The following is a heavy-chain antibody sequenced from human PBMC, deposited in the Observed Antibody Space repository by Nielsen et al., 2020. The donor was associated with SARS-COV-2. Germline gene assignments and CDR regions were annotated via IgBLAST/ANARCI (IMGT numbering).Heavy chain of an antibody. V-gene: IGHV1-18*04. Sequence: ASVKVSCKASGYSFTSYGISWVRQAPGQGLEWLGRIIPVVGMTDYTQKFQGRVTITADTSTGIAYMEVSGLTSEDTAMYYCARDRHYGSGSYGAFDIWGQGTMITVSS. CDR1: GYSFTSYG. CDR2: IIPVVGMT. CDR3: ARDRHYGSGSYGAFDI. D-gene: IGHD3-10*01. J-gene: IGHJ3*02.